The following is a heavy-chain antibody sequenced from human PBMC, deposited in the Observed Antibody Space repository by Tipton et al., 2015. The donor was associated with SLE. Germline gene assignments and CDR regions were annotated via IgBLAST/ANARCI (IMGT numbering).Heavy chain of an antibody. J-gene: IGHJ4*02. CDR1: GFTFSSYA. CDR2: ISGSGGST. CDR3: ARAATTANYFDY. D-gene: IGHD4-17*01. V-gene: IGHV3-23*01. Sequence: SLRLSCAASGFTFSSYAMSWVRQAPGKGLEWVSAISGSGGSTYYADSVKGRFTISRDKSKNTLYLQMNSLRAEDTAVYYCARAATTANYFDYWGQGTLVTVSS.